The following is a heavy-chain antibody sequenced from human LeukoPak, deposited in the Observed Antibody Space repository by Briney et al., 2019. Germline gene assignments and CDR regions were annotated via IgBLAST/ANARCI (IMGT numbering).Heavy chain of an antibody. CDR3: ARDRECSGGSCYQSDY. V-gene: IGHV1-69*13. CDR2: IIPIFGTG. J-gene: IGHJ4*02. Sequence: ASVKVSCKASGGTFSSYAISWVRQAPGQGLEWMGGIIPIFGTGNYAQKFQGRVTITADESTSTAYMELSSLRSEDTAVYYCARDRECSGGSCYQSDYWGQGTLVTVSS. D-gene: IGHD2-15*01. CDR1: GGTFSSYA.